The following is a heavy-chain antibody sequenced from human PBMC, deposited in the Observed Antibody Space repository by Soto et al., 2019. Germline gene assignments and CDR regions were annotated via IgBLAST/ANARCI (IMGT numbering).Heavy chain of an antibody. Sequence: AASVKVSCKASGGTFSSYAISWVRQAPGQGLEWMGGIIPIFGTANYAQKFQGRVTITADESTSTAYMGLSSLRSEDTAVYYCARRITIFSWFDPWGQGTLVTVSS. CDR2: IIPIFGTA. CDR1: GGTFSSYA. D-gene: IGHD3-3*01. CDR3: ARRITIFSWFDP. J-gene: IGHJ5*02. V-gene: IGHV1-69*13.